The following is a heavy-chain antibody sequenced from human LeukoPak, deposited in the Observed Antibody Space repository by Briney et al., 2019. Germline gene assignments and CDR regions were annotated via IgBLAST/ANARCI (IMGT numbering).Heavy chain of an antibody. CDR2: IYYSGST. D-gene: IGHD3-3*01. J-gene: IGHJ5*02. CDR3: ARAKYDFWGGYYTWWFDP. Sequence: SETLSLTCTVSGGTISGYYWSWMRQPPGKGLVWIGYIYYSGSTNYNPSLNSRVTISVASFKHQFSLKLSSVTAADTAVYYFARAKYDFWGGYYTWWFDPWGQGTLVTVSA. V-gene: IGHV4-59*01. CDR1: GGTISGYY.